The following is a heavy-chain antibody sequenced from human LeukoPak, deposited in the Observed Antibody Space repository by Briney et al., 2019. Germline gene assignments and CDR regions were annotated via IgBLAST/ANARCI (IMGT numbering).Heavy chain of an antibody. D-gene: IGHD3-3*01. Sequence: MTSETLSLTCTVSGGSISTYAWSWIRQPPGKGLEWIGYIYYSGSTNYNPSLKSRVTISVDTSKNQFSLKLSSVTAADTAVYYCARSPYDFWSGYHDYWGQGTLVTVSS. CDR1: GGSISTYA. CDR2: IYYSGST. V-gene: IGHV4-59*12. J-gene: IGHJ4*02. CDR3: ARSPYDFWSGYHDY.